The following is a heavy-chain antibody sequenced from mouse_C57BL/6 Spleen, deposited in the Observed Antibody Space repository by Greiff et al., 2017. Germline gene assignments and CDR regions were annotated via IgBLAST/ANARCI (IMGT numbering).Heavy chain of an antibody. CDR1: GYTFTSYW. CDR2: IDPNSGGT. D-gene: IGHD1-1*01. CDR3: AFTTVVATEYFDV. Sequence: VQLQQSGAELVKPGASVKLSCKASGYTFTSYWMHWVKQRPGRGLEWIGRIDPNSGGTKYNEKFKSKATLTVDKPSSTAYMQLSSLTSEDSAVYYCAFTTVVATEYFDVWGTGTTVTVSS. V-gene: IGHV1-72*01. J-gene: IGHJ1*03.